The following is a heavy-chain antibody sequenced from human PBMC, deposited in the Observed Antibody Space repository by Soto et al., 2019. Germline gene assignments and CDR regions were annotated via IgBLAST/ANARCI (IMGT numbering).Heavy chain of an antibody. CDR3: ARRLYYYDSSGYYFFDY. Sequence: GGSLRLSCAASGFTFSSYAMSWVRQAPGKGLEWVSSVSSSSSYIYYADSVRGRFTISRDNAKNSLYLQMNSLRAEDTAVYYCARRLYYYDSSGYYFFDYWGQGALVTVSS. D-gene: IGHD3-22*01. J-gene: IGHJ4*02. V-gene: IGHV3-21*01. CDR1: GFTFSSYA. CDR2: VSSSSSYI.